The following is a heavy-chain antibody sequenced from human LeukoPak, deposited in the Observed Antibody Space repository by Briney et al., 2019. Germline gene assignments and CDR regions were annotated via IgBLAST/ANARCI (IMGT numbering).Heavy chain of an antibody. J-gene: IGHJ4*02. V-gene: IGHV4-59*11. CDR2: IYDNEST. CDR3: ARDRGGYTYSHDY. D-gene: IGHD5-18*01. CDR1: GGSISNHY. Sequence: SETASLTCTVSGGSISNHYWSWIRQPPGKGLEWIGYIYDNESTNYNPSLKSRVTISVDTSKNQFSLKLSSVTAADTAVYYCARDRGGYTYSHDYWGQGTLVTVSS.